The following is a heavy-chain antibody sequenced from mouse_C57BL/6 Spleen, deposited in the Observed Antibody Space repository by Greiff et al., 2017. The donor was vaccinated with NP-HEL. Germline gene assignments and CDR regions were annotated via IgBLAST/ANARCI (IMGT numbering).Heavy chain of an antibody. CDR2: IFPGSGST. Sequence: VKLVESGPELVKPGASVKISCKASGYTFTDYYINWVKQRPGQGLEWIGWIFPGSGSTYYNEKFKGTATLTVDKSSSTAYMLLSSLTSEDSAVYFCSRGGTVVATDYAMDYWGQGTSVTVSS. V-gene: IGHV1-75*01. CDR3: SRGGTVVATDYAMDY. D-gene: IGHD1-1*01. J-gene: IGHJ4*01. CDR1: GYTFTDYY.